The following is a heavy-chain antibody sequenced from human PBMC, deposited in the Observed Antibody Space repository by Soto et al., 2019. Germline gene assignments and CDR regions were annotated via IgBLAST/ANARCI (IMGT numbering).Heavy chain of an antibody. Sequence: QVRLVESGGGLVKPGGSLRLSCAASGFTFSDYYMSWIRQAPGKGRERVSYISSSGSTIYYAGSVKGRFTMSRDNAKNSLYLQMNSLRGEDPAVYYCASHTVTPDSGMDVWGQGTTVTVSS. CDR3: ASHTVTPDSGMDV. CDR2: ISSSGSTI. D-gene: IGHD4-17*01. CDR1: GFTFSDYY. J-gene: IGHJ6*02. V-gene: IGHV3-11*01.